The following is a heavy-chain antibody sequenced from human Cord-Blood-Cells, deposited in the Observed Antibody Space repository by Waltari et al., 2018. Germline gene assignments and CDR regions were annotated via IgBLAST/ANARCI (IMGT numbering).Heavy chain of an antibody. V-gene: IGHV3-21*01. D-gene: IGHD3-9*01. CDR3: ARDERYVGADYDILTGYYYYYYMDV. CDR1: GFTFSSYS. CDR2: ISSSSSYI. J-gene: IGHJ6*03. Sequence: EVQLVESGGGLVKPGGSLRLSCAASGFTFSSYSMHWVRLAPGKGMERVSCISSSSSYIYYADSVKGRFTISRDNAKNSLYLQMNSLRAEDTAVYYCARDERYVGADYDILTGYYYYYYMDVWGKGTTVTVSS.